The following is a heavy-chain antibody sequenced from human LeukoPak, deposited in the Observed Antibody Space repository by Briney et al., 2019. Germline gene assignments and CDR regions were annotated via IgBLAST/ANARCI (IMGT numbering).Heavy chain of an antibody. V-gene: IGHV4-59*01. D-gene: IGHD4-17*01. J-gene: IGHJ4*02. Sequence: SETLSLTCTVSGGSISSYYWSWIRQPPGKGLEWIGYIYYSGGTNYNPSLKSRVTISVDTSKNQFSLKLSSVTAADTAVYYCATSPGYGDDYFDYWGQGTLVTVSS. CDR3: ATSPGYGDDYFDY. CDR2: IYYSGGT. CDR1: GGSISSYY.